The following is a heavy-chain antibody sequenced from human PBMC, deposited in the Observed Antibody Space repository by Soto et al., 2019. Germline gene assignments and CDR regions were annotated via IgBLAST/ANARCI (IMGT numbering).Heavy chain of an antibody. Sequence: GGSLRLSCAASGFTFSDYALSWVRQAPGQGLEWVSTISDTGGKTYYADSVKGRITVSRDNSKTTLYLQMTSLSAEDTAVYYCAKGGNTNNNYYYYMDVWGKGTAVTVSS. CDR1: GFTFSDYA. CDR3: AKGGNTNNNYYYYMDV. CDR2: ISDTGGKT. V-gene: IGHV3-23*01. J-gene: IGHJ6*03. D-gene: IGHD2-15*01.